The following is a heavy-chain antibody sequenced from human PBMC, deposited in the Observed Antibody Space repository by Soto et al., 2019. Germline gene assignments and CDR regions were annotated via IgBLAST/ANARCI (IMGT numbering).Heavy chain of an antibody. V-gene: IGHV1-18*04. Sequence: VSVNGPFKASGYTFTTYVINWVRQAPGQGLECMGWISGYNGNTNYAQKLQGRVTMTTDTSTSTSYMELRSLRPDDTAVYYCARGVVPAALKYWGQATLVTVSS. CDR2: ISGYNGNT. CDR3: ARGVVPAALKY. D-gene: IGHD2-2*01. J-gene: IGHJ4*01. CDR1: GYTFTTYV.